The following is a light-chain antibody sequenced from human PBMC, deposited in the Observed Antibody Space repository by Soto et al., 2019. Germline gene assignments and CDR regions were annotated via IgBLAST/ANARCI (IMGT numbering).Light chain of an antibody. CDR2: EDS. V-gene: IGLV2-23*01. J-gene: IGLJ1*01. CDR1: SSDVGSYNL. Sequence: ALTXPASVSGSPGQSITISCTGTSSDVGSYNLVSWYQQHPGKAPKLMIYEDSKRPSGVSNRFSGSKSGNTASLTISGLQAEDEADYYCCSYAGSSTYVFGTGTKVTVL. CDR3: CSYAGSSTYV.